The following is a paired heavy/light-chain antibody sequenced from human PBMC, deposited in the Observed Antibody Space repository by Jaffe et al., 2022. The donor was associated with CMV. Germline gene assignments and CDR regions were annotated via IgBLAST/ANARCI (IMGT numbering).Light chain of an antibody. CDR1: SSNIGTNT. CDR2: KNN. V-gene: IGLV1-44*01. Sequence: QSVLTQPPSASGTPGQRVTISCSGSSSNIGTNTVNWYQQLPGMAPKLLIYKNNQRPSGVPDRFSGSKSGTSASLAISGLQSDDEADYYCAAWDNSLNAPWVFGGGTKLTVL. CDR3: AAWDNSLNAPWV. J-gene: IGLJ3*02.
Heavy chain of an antibody. CDR2: INPNTGAT. CDR1: GYTFIAYY. V-gene: IGHV1-2*02. Sequence: QVQLVQSGAEVKKPGASVKVSCKTSGYTFIAYYIHWVRQAPGQGLEWMGWINPNTGATNYAQKFQGRVTMTRDMSITTAYMEVTRLTSDDTAVFFCARDEGGRGIDYWGQGTLVTVSS. CDR3: ARDEGGRGIDY. D-gene: IGHD1-1*01. J-gene: IGHJ4*02.